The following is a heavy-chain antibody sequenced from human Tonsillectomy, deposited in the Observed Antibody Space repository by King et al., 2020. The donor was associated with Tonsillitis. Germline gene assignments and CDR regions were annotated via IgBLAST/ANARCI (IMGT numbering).Heavy chain of an antibody. D-gene: IGHD4-23*01. CDR2: IIPIFGTA. V-gene: IGHV1-69*01. CDR1: GGTFSSYA. Sequence: VQLVESGAEVKKPGSSVKVSCKASGGTFSSYAISWVRQAPGQGLEWMGGIIPIFGTANYAQKFQGRVTITADEPTSTAYMDLSSRRCEDTGVYYCASRGQPQPYGGLYSRSNWFDPWGQGTLVTVSS. CDR3: ASRGQPQPYGGLYSRSNWFDP. J-gene: IGHJ5*02.